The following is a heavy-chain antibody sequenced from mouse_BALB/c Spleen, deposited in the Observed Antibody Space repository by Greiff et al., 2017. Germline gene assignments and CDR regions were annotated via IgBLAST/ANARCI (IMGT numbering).Heavy chain of an antibody. J-gene: IGHJ2*01. D-gene: IGHD2-1*01. CDR2: IDPANGNT. Sequence: DVKLQESGAELVKPGASVTLSCTASGFNIKDTYMHWVKQRPEQGLEWIGRIDPANGNTKYDPKFQGKATITADTSSNTAYLQLSSLTSEDTAVYYCARFPLYGNLDDWGQGTTLTVSS. CDR3: ARFPLYGNLDD. CDR1: GFNIKDTY. V-gene: IGHV14-3*02.